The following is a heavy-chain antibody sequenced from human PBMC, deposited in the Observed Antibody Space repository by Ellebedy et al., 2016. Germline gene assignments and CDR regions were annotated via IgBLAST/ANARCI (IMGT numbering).Heavy chain of an antibody. V-gene: IGHV4-39*07. D-gene: IGHD6-19*01. Sequence: SETLSLTCSVSGGSISGSSYYWGWLRQPPGKGLEWIGSIYYSGSTYCNPSLKRRVTMSLDTSKNQFSLKLTSVTAADMAVYYCAIQWLARGYYFDYWGQGSLVTVSS. CDR2: IYYSGST. J-gene: IGHJ4*02. CDR3: AIQWLARGYYFDY. CDR1: GGSISGSSYY.